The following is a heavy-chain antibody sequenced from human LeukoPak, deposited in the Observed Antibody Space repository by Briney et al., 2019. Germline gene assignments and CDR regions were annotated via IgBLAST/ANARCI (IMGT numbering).Heavy chain of an antibody. Sequence: TLSLTCTVSGGSISSGGYYWSWIRQHPGKGLEWIGYIYYSGSTYYNPSLKSRVTISVDTSKNQFSLKLSSVTAADTAVYYCARVLVNDFWSGYSSGRYYYGMDVWGQGTTVTVSS. CDR2: IYYSGST. J-gene: IGHJ6*02. CDR3: ARVLVNDFWSGYSSGRYYYGMDV. D-gene: IGHD3-3*01. CDR1: GGSISSGGYY. V-gene: IGHV4-31*03.